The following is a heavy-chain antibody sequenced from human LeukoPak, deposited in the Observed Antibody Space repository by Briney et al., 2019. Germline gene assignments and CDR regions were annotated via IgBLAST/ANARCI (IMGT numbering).Heavy chain of an antibody. CDR2: MWYDGSIK. CDR1: GFTFSNYG. CDR3: ARLGRITAHEIDY. D-gene: IGHD6-13*01. Sequence: GRSLRLSCAASGFTFSNYGMHWVRQAPGKGLEWLAIMWYDGSIKYYADSAKGRFTISRDNSKNTVFLQMNSLRAEDTAVYYCARLGRITAHEIDYWGLGALVTVSS. V-gene: IGHV3-33*02. J-gene: IGHJ4*02.